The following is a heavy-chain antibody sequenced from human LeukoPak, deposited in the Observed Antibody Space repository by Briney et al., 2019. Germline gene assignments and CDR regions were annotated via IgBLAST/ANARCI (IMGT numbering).Heavy chain of an antibody. Sequence: GASVKVSCKASGYTFTTYGISWVRQAPGQGLEWMGWISAYNGDTNYAQRLQGSVTMTTDTSTSTAYMELRSLRSDDTAVYYCARILYYDSSGPPDYWGQGTLVTVSS. CDR1: GYTFTTYG. V-gene: IGHV1-18*01. CDR2: ISAYNGDT. CDR3: ARILYYDSSGPPDY. D-gene: IGHD3-22*01. J-gene: IGHJ4*02.